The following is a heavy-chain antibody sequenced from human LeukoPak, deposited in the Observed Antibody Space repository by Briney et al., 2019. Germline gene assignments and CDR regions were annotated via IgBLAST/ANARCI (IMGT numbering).Heavy chain of an antibody. CDR3: ARGVPTGIDYFDY. CDR2: IKHDGSEK. CDR1: GFTFSNYW. V-gene: IGHV3-7*01. D-gene: IGHD1-1*01. Sequence: GGSLRLSCAASGFTFSNYWMTWVRQAPGKGLEWVANIKHDGSEKYYVDSVKGRFTVSRDNAKNSLSLQMTSLRAENTAVYYCARGVPTGIDYFDYWGQGTLVTVSS. J-gene: IGHJ4*02.